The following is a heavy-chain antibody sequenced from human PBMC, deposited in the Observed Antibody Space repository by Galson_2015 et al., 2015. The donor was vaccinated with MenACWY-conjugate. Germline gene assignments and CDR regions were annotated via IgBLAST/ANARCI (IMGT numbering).Heavy chain of an antibody. CDR1: GFTFSSYS. D-gene: IGHD2-15*01. Sequence: SLRLSCAASGFTFSSYSMNWVRQAPGKGLEWVSSISSSSSYIYYADSVKGRFTISRDNAKNSLYLQLNSLRAEDTAVYYCARDTGSGGSCYYHDAFDIWGQGTMVTVSS. CDR2: ISSSSSYI. J-gene: IGHJ3*02. V-gene: IGHV3-21*01. CDR3: ARDTGSGGSCYYHDAFDI.